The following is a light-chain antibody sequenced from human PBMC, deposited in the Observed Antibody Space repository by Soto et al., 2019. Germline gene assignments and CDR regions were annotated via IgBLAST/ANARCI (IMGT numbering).Light chain of an antibody. CDR3: QQRSDWPPT. J-gene: IGKJ1*01. V-gene: IGKV3-15*01. Sequence: EIVMTQSPATLSVSPGERATLSCRAGQSVSSYLAWYQQQPGQGPRLLIHSTSTRATGIPGRFSGSGSGTDFTLTISRLEPEDFAVYYCQQRSDWPPTFGQGTKVDIK. CDR2: STS. CDR1: QSVSSY.